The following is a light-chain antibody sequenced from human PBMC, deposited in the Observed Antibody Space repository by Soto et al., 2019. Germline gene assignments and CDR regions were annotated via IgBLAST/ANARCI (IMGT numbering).Light chain of an antibody. CDR3: CSYAGSDNWA. CDR1: RSDVGTYAL. Sequence: QSALTQPASVSGSPGQSITISCSGTRSDVGTYALVSWYQQHPGKAPKLNIYEVNKRPSGFSARFSGSKSGNTASLTISGLQAEDEADYYCCSYAGSDNWAFGGGTKLTVL. CDR2: EVN. V-gene: IGLV2-23*02. J-gene: IGLJ3*02.